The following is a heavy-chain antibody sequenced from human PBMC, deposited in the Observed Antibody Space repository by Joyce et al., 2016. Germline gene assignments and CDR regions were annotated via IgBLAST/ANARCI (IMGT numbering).Heavy chain of an antibody. V-gene: IGHV1-69*11. CDR2: IIPTLGTT. D-gene: IGHD3-22*01. CDR3: ARARLPMIVLVDVQY. J-gene: IGHJ1*01. CDR1: GGTFSRYA. Sequence: QVQLVQSGAEVKKPGSSVKVSCTVSGGTFSRYAINWVRQAPEQGLEWMGRIIPTLGTTSHAQEFQGRVTIAADESTSTAYMELSSLGSEDTGVYYCARARLPMIVLVDVQYWGQGTLVTVSS.